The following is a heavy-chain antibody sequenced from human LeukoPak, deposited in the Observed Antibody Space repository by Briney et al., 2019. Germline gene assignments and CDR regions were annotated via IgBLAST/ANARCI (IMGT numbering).Heavy chain of an antibody. CDR3: AKGGHSYGYADY. Sequence: GGSLRLSCAASGFTFSTYAMHWVRQAPGKGLEWVAAISSDGSNKNYADFVKGRFTSSRDNSKNSLYLQMNSLRAEDTAVYYCAKGGHSYGYADYWGQGTLVTVSS. CDR1: GFTFSTYA. CDR2: ISSDGSNK. D-gene: IGHD5-18*01. V-gene: IGHV3-30*18. J-gene: IGHJ4*02.